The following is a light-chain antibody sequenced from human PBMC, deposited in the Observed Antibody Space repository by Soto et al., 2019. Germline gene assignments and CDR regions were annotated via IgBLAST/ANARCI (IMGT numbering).Light chain of an antibody. Sequence: QSVLTQPASVSGSPGQSITISCTGTSSDVGIYNLVSWYQQHPGKAPKLMIYEVSERPSGISHRFSGSKSGNTASLTISGLQSEDEADYYCCSYAGGSPPYVFGTGTKLTVL. CDR2: EVS. V-gene: IGLV2-23*02. CDR1: SSDVGIYNL. CDR3: CSYAGGSPPYV. J-gene: IGLJ1*01.